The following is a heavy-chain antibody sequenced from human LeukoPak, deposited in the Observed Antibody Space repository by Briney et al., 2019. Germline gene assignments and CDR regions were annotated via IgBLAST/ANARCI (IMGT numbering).Heavy chain of an antibody. J-gene: IGHJ4*02. Sequence: PSETLSLTCTVCGGSIRSYYWSWVGQPPGKGLEWIGYIYYSGSTNYNPSLKSRDTILVDTSNSQFALKLRSVSAADTAVYYCARALDDSSGYYSYYFDYCGQGTLVTVSS. CDR3: ARALDDSSGYYSYYFDY. D-gene: IGHD3-22*01. CDR1: GGSIRSYY. CDR2: IYYSGST. V-gene: IGHV4-59*01.